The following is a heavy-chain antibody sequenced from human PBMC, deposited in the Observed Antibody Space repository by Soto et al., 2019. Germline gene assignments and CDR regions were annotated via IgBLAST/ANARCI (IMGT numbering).Heavy chain of an antibody. CDR3: AREDSGYHDDY. D-gene: IGHD5-12*01. J-gene: IGHJ4*02. V-gene: IGHV1-18*01. CDR1: GYTFTSYG. Sequence: EASVKVSCKASGYTFTSYGISWVRQAPGQGLEWMGWIRAYHGNTNYAQKLQGRVTMTTDTSTSTAYMELRSLRSDDTAVYYCAREDSGYHDDYWGQGTLVTVSS. CDR2: IRAYHGNT.